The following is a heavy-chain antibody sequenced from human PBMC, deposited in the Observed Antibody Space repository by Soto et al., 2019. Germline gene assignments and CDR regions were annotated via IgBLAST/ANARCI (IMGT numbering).Heavy chain of an antibody. CDR1: GYTFTSYY. Sequence: QVQLVQSGAEVKKPGASVRVSCKASGYTFTSYYIHWVRQAPGQGLEWMAIVNPTGGSTNYAQKFQGRITVTFDTSTSTVFMELNSLRYEDRAVYYWARHLAAGDSWGQGTLVTVSS. V-gene: IGHV1-46*03. J-gene: IGHJ4*02. CDR2: VNPTGGST. CDR3: ARHLAAGDS. D-gene: IGHD6-25*01.